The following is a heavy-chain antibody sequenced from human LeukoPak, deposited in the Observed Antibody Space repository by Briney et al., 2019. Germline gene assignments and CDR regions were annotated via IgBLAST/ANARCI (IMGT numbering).Heavy chain of an antibody. CDR2: IIPIFGIA. J-gene: IGHJ4*02. V-gene: IGHV1-69*04. CDR1: GGTFSSYA. CDR3: ARDDSSGYYVGY. D-gene: IGHD3-22*01. Sequence: GASVKVSCKASGGTFSSYAISWVRQAPGQGLEWVGRIIPIFGIANYAQKFQGRVTITADKSTSTAYMELSSLRSEDTAVYYCARDDSSGYYVGYWGQGTLVTVSS.